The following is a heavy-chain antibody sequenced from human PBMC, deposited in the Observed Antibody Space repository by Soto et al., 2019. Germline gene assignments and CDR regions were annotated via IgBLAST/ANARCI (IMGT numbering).Heavy chain of an antibody. V-gene: IGHV4-34*01. CDR3: ARGPGYCSSTSCYTGTWFDP. J-gene: IGHJ5*02. CDR1: GGSFSGYY. D-gene: IGHD2-2*02. CDR2: INHSGST. Sequence: PSETLSLTCAVYGGSFSGYYWSWIRQPPGKGLEWIGEINHSGSTNYNPSLKSRVTISVDTSKNQFSLKLSSVTAADTAVYYCARGPGYCSSTSCYTGTWFDPWGQGTLVTVSS.